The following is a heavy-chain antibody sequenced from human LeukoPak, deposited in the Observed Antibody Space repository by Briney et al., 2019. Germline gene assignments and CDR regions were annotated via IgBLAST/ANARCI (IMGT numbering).Heavy chain of an antibody. Sequence: GGSLRLSCAASGFTVSSNYMNWVRQAPGKGLEWVSVIYSGGSTYYADSVKGRFSISIDNSKNTLYLQMNSLRAEDTAVYYCAKDRSSRYDFWSGSFSHYYYYYMDVWGKGTTVTVSS. J-gene: IGHJ6*03. CDR3: AKDRSSRYDFWSGSFSHYYYYYMDV. V-gene: IGHV3-53*01. D-gene: IGHD3-3*01. CDR1: GFTVSSNY. CDR2: IYSGGST.